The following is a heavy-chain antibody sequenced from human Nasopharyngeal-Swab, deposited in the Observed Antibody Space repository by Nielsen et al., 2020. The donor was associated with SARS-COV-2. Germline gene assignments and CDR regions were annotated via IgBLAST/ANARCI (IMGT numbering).Heavy chain of an antibody. J-gene: IGHJ6*02. Sequence: GESLKISCKGSGYSFTNNWIGWVRQMPGKGLESMGIIFPGDSKVAYSPSFQGQVTISADKSTNTAYLQWGSLRASDTAMYYCARRKGLTGTAYYYPMDVWGQGTTVTVTS. CDR1: GYSFTNNW. CDR3: ARRKGLTGTAYYYPMDV. D-gene: IGHD1-7*01. CDR2: IFPGDSKV. V-gene: IGHV5-51*01.